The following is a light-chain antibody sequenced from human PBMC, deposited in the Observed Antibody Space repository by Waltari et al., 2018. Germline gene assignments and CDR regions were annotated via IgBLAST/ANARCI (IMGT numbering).Light chain of an antibody. CDR3: QSYDSRLTAWV. CDR1: SSHIGAGYD. CDR2: RNT. V-gene: IGLV1-40*01. Sequence: QSLLTQPPSLSGAPGQRVTISCTGDSSHIGAGYDVNWYQQFPGTAPRLLMSRNTDRPAGVPERFSGSKSGTSASLAITGLQAEDEAAYYCQSYDSRLTAWVFGGGTKVTVL. J-gene: IGLJ3*02.